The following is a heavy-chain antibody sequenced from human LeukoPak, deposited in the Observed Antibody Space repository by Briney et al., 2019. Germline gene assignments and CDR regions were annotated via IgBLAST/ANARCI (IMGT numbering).Heavy chain of an antibody. CDR1: GFIFSSYA. Sequence: GGSLRLSCAASGFIFSSYAIHWVRQAPGKGLEWVVVISYDGSNKDYADSVKGRFTISRDNSKNTLYLQMNSLRAEDTAVYYCARVGNTDSYFDYWGQGTLVTVSS. CDR3: ARVGNTDSYFDY. J-gene: IGHJ4*02. CDR2: ISYDGSNK. V-gene: IGHV3-30-3*01. D-gene: IGHD1-7*01.